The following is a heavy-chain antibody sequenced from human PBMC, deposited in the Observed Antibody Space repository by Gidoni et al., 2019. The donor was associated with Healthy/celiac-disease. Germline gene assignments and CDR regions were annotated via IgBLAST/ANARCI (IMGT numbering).Heavy chain of an antibody. CDR3: ARRRGRIAARLYYYYGMDV. D-gene: IGHD6-6*01. CDR2: IYYSGST. Sequence: LQLQESGPGLVKPSETLSLTGTVSDGSISSSSYYWGWIRQPPGKGLEWMGSIYYSGSTYYNPSLKSRVTISVDTSKNQFSLKLSSVTAADTAVYYCARRRGRIAARLYYYYGMDVWGQGTTVTVSS. V-gene: IGHV4-39*01. J-gene: IGHJ6*02. CDR1: DGSISSSSYY.